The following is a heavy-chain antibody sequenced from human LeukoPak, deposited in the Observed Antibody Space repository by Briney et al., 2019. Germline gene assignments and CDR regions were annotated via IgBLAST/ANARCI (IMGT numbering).Heavy chain of an antibody. Sequence: SETLSPPCTVSGGSLSSYYWSWIRQPPGKGLEGIGYIYYSGSTNYKASLTNRATIPVGTPKNQFSLKLSSVTAADTAVYYCAREVGSCSGGSCYSYFDYWGQGTLVTVSS. CDR1: GGSLSSYY. V-gene: IGHV4-59*01. CDR3: AREVGSCSGGSCYSYFDY. J-gene: IGHJ4*02. D-gene: IGHD2-15*01. CDR2: IYYSGST.